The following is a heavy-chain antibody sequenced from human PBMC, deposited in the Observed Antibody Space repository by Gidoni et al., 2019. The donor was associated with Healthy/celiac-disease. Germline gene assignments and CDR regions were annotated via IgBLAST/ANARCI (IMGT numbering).Heavy chain of an antibody. D-gene: IGHD5-12*01. CDR1: GGSNSSSNW. CDR2: SYHSGST. Sequence: QVQLQESGPGLVKPSGSLSLTCAVSGGSNSSSNWWSWVRQPPGKGLEWLGESYHSGSTNYNPSLKSRVTISVDKSKNQFSLKLSSVTAADTAVYYCAKRDGYNSLFDYWGQGTLVTVSS. CDR3: AKRDGYNSLFDY. V-gene: IGHV4-4*02. J-gene: IGHJ4*02.